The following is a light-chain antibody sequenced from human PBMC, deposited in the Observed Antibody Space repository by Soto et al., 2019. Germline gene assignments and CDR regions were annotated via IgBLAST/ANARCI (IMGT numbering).Light chain of an antibody. CDR3: CSYAGSSTAHVV. CDR1: SSDVGSYNL. Sequence: QSALTQPASVSGSPGQSITISCTGTSSDVGSYNLVSWYQQHPGKAPKLMIYEVSKRPSGVSNRFSGSKSGNTASLTISGPQAEGEAGYYCCSYAGSSTAHVVFGGGTKLTVL. J-gene: IGLJ2*01. CDR2: EVS. V-gene: IGLV2-23*02.